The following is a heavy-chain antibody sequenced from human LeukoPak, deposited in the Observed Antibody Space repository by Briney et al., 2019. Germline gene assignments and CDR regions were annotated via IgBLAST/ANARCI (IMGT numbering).Heavy chain of an antibody. Sequence: SETLSLTCAVYGGSFSGCYWSWIRQPPGKGLEWIGEINHSGSTNYNPSLKSRVTISVDTSKNQFSLKLSSVTAADTAVYYCARGRPYWYAQYYFDYWGQGTLVTVSS. D-gene: IGHD2-8*02. CDR3: ARGRPYWYAQYYFDY. V-gene: IGHV4-34*01. CDR1: GGSFSGCY. J-gene: IGHJ4*02. CDR2: INHSGST.